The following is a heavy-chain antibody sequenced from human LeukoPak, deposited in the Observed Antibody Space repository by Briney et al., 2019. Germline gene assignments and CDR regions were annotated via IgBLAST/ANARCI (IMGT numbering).Heavy chain of an antibody. CDR3: ARGDTAMVPFPFDY. Sequence: SGGSLRLSCAASGFTFSSYAMHWVRQAPGKGLEWVAVISYDGSNKYYADSVKGRFTISRDNSKNTLYLQMNGLRAEDTAVYYCARGDTAMVPFPFDYWGQGTLVTVSS. CDR2: ISYDGSNK. D-gene: IGHD5-18*01. V-gene: IGHV3-30-3*01. CDR1: GFTFSSYA. J-gene: IGHJ4*02.